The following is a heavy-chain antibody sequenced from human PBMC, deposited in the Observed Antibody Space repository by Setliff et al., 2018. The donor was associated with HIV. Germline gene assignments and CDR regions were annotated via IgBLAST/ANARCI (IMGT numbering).Heavy chain of an antibody. V-gene: IGHV5-51*01. CDR3: ARAGRGGGSYWTFDY. Sequence: PGESLKISCKGSRNSFTNYWIGWVRQMPGKGLEWMGIIYPGDSDTRYSPSFQGQVTISADKSISTAYLQWSSLKASDTAMYYCARAGRGGGSYWTFDYWGQGTLVTVSS. CDR1: RNSFTNYW. CDR2: IYPGDSDT. J-gene: IGHJ4*02. D-gene: IGHD1-26*01.